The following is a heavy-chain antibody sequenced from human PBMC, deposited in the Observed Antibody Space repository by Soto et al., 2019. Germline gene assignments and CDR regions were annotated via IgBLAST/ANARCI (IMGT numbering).Heavy chain of an antibody. D-gene: IGHD3-10*01. V-gene: IGHV4-34*01. CDR2: INHSGST. CDR1: GVSFSGYY. J-gene: IGHJ6*03. Sequence: PSETLSLTCAFYGVSFSGYYWSWIRQPPGKGLEWIGEINHSGSTNYNPSLKSRVTISVDTSKNQFPLKLSSVTAADTAVYYCARTCITMVRGVISYYYYYYYMDVWGKGATVTVSS. CDR3: ARTCITMVRGVISYYYYYYYMDV.